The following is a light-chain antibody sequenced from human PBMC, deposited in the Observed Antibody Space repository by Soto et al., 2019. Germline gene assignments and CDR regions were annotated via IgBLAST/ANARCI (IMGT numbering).Light chain of an antibody. J-gene: IGKJ1*01. V-gene: IGKV3-15*01. CDR3: QQYNNWPPEET. CDR2: GAS. CDR1: QSVSSN. Sequence: EIVMTQSPATLSVSPGERATLSCRASQSVSSNLAWYQQKPGQAPRLLIYGASTRATGIPARFSGSGSGTEFTLTISSLQSEDFAVHYCQQYNNWPPEETFGQGTKVEIK.